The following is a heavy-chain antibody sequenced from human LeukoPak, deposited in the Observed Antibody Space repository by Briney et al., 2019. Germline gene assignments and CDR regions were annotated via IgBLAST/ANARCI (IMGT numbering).Heavy chain of an antibody. D-gene: IGHD1-26*01. CDR2: IYTSGST. J-gene: IGHJ4*02. CDR1: GDSISSYH. CDR3: ARDGPTEVDY. Sequence: SETLSLTCTVSGDSISSYHWSWIRQPPGKGLEWIGRIYTSGSTNYNPSLKSRVTMSVDTSKNQFSLKLSSVTAADTAVYYCARDGPTEVDYWGQGTLVTVSS. V-gene: IGHV4-4*07.